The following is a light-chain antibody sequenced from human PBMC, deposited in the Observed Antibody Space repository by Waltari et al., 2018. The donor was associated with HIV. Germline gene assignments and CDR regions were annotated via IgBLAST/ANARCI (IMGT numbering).Light chain of an antibody. CDR1: SSDSGTYDL. J-gene: IGLJ2*01. V-gene: IGLV2-23*02. Sequence: QSALTQPASVSGSPGQSITISCTGTSSDSGTYDLVSWYQQHPGKAPKLIIYEVSERPSGVSNRFSGSKSGNTASLTISGLQAEDETDYYCCSYGGSSTYVVFGGGTKVTVL. CDR3: CSYGGSSTYVV. CDR2: EVS.